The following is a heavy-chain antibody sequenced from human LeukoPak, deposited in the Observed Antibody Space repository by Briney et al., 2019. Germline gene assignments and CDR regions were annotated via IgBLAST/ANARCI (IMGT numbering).Heavy chain of an antibody. D-gene: IGHD6-13*01. CDR2: INHSGST. Sequence: PSETLSLTCAVYGGSFSGYYWSWIRQPPGKGLEWIGEINHSGSTNYSPSLKSRVTISGDTSKNQFSLKLSSVTAADTAVYYCARGPRGIGATGSDYWGPGTLVTVSS. CDR1: GGSFSGYY. J-gene: IGHJ4*02. V-gene: IGHV4-34*01. CDR3: ARGPRGIGATGSDY.